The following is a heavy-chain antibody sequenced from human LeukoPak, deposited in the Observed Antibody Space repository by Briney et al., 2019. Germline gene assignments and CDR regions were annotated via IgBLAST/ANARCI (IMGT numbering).Heavy chain of an antibody. CDR2: ISTTGSTI. V-gene: IGHV3-11*01. J-gene: IGHJ4*02. D-gene: IGHD5-12*01. CDR3: VRLKAAYTGYDIIDY. Sequence: GGSLRLSCAASGFSFSNYAMSWIRQAPGKGLEWVSYISTTGSTIKYADSVKGRFTISRDNAKNSLFLHMNSLRAEDTAVYYCVRLKAAYTGYDIIDYWGQGTLITVSP. CDR1: GFSFSNYA.